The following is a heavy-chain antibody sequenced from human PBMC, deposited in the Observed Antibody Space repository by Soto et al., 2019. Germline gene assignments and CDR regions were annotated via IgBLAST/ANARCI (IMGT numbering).Heavy chain of an antibody. CDR2: ISGSGGGT. CDR3: AKFGMATTKRSPPYYIDY. CDR1: GFTFSSYA. J-gene: IGHJ4*02. D-gene: IGHD1-1*01. V-gene: IGHV3-23*01. Sequence: GGSLRLSCAASGFTFSSYAMSWVRQAPGKGLEWVSSISGSGGGTYYADSVKGRFTFSRDNSKNTLYLQMNSLRAEDTAVYYCAKFGMATTKRSPPYYIDYWGQGALVTVS.